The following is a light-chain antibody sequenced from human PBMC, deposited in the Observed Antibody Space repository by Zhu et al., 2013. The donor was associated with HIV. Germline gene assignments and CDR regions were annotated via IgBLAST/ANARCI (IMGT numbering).Light chain of an antibody. CDR2: GAS. CDR3: QQYGISPLT. J-gene: IGKJ4*01. CDR1: QTVSSNY. Sequence: DIVLAQSPGTLSLSPGERATLSCRASQTVSSNYLAWYQQKPGQAPRLLIYGASKRATGIPDRFSGSGSGTDFTLSITRLEPEDFAVYYCQQYGISPLTFGGGTKVEIK. V-gene: IGKV3-20*01.